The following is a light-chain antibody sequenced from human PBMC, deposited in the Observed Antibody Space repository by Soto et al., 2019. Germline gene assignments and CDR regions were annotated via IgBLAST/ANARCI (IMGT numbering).Light chain of an antibody. J-gene: IGKJ2*01. CDR3: QQYDSWPQT. CDR1: QSVSSN. V-gene: IGKV3-15*01. Sequence: EILMTQSPVTLSVTPGERVMVYRAASQSVSSNVAWYQRKPGQPPRLLVYGATSRVRSVPARFSGSGSGTSFTLTISNLQSEDFAVYWCQQYDSWPQTYGQGTRLEIK. CDR2: GAT.